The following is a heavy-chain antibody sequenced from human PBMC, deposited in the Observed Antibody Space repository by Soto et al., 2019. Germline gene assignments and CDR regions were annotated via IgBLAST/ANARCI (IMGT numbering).Heavy chain of an antibody. CDR3: ARGRVANMGGFDY. J-gene: IGHJ4*02. D-gene: IGHD5-12*01. V-gene: IGHV3-53*01. CDR1: GFTFSSYA. Sequence: PGGSLRLSCAASGFTFSSYAMNWVRQAPGKGLEWVSVFYSGGSTYYADSVKGRFTISRDNSKNTLYLQMNSLRAEDTAVYYCARGRVANMGGFDYWGQGTLVTVSS. CDR2: FYSGGST.